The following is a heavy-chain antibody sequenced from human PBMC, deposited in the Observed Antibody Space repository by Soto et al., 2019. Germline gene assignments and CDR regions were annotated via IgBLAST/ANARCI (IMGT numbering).Heavy chain of an antibody. V-gene: IGHV2-5*02. Sequence: QITLKESGPTLVKPTQTLTLTCTFSGFSLSTSGVAVGWIRQAPGKALEWLALIYGDDDKRYSLSLKNRLTITKDTSDNQVVLTMTNMDPVDTATYYGAHSIGGGYVYAFDIWGQGTMVTVSS. CDR1: GFSLSTSGVA. CDR2: IYGDDDK. D-gene: IGHD3-16*01. J-gene: IGHJ3*02. CDR3: AHSIGGGYVYAFDI.